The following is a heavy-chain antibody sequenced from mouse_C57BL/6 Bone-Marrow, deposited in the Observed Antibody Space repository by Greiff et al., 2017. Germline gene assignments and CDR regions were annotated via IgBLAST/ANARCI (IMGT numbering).Heavy chain of an antibody. CDR2: ISYDGSN. V-gene: IGHV3-6*01. D-gene: IGHD1-1*01. J-gene: IGHJ3*01. CDR3: ARDGRRFAY. CDR1: GYSITSGYY. Sequence: EVKLMESGPGLVKPSQSLSLTCSVTGYSITSGYYWNWIRQFPGNKLEWMGYISYDGSNNYNPSFKNRISITRDTSKNQFFLKLNSVTTEDTATYYCARDGRRFAYWGQGTLVTVSA.